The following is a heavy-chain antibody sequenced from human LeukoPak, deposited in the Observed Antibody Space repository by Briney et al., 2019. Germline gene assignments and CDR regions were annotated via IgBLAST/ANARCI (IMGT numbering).Heavy chain of an antibody. CDR3: ARGGGDYFLDP. J-gene: IGHJ5*02. V-gene: IGHV4-30-4*08. CDR1: GGSISSGDYY. CDR2: IYYSGTT. Sequence: SQTLSLTCTVSGGSISSGDYYWSWIRQPPGKGREKIGHIYYSGTTYYNSSLKSRVTISVDTSNNQFSLRLSSVTAADTAVYYCARGGGDYFLDPWGQGTLVTVSS. D-gene: IGHD4-17*01.